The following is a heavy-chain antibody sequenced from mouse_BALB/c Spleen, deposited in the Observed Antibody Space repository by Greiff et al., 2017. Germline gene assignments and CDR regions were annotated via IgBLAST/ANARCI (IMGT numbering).Heavy chain of an antibody. CDR1: GYTFTSYY. Sequence: VQRVESGPELVKPGASVKMSCKASGYTFTSYYIHWVKQRPGQGLEWIGWIYPGDGSTKYNEKFKGKTTLTADKSSSTAYMLLSSLTSEDSAIYFCARKISYYGAMDYWGQGTSVTVSS. CDR3: ARKISYYGAMDY. J-gene: IGHJ4*01. CDR2: IYPGDGST. D-gene: IGHD1-1*01. V-gene: IGHV1S56*01.